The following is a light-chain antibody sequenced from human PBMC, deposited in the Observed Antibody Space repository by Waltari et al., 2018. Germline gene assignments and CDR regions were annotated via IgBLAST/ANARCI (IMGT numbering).Light chain of an antibody. V-gene: IGKV2-30*01. J-gene: IGKJ1*01. CDR2: KVS. CDR1: QSHVYSDGNTY. Sequence: DVVMTQSPLSLPVTLGQPASISCRSSQSHVYSDGNTYLYLFQQRPGQSPRRLIYKVSNRDSGVPDRFSGSGSGTDFTLKISRVEAEDVGVYYCMQGTHWPTFGQGTKVEIK. CDR3: MQGTHWPT.